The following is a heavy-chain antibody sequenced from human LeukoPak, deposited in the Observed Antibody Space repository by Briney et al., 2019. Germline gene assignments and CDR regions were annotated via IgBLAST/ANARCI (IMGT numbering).Heavy chain of an antibody. V-gene: IGHV4-34*01. CDR1: GGSFSGYY. D-gene: IGHD2-2*01. CDR2: INHSGST. J-gene: IGHJ4*02. Sequence: SETLSLTCAVYGGSFSGYYWSWIRQPPGKGLEWIGEINHSGSTNYNPSLKSRVTISVDTSKNQFSLKLSSVTAADTAVYYCARAIVVVPAAFDYWGQGTLVTVSS. CDR3: ARAIVVVPAAFDY.